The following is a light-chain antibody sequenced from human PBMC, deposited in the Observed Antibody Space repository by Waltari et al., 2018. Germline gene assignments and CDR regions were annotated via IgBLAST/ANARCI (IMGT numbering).Light chain of an antibody. V-gene: IGKV3-20*01. CDR3: QHYVRLPAT. Sequence: DIVLTPSPGPLSFPPGERAPLSCRASQSIGTYIAWYQQKPGQAPRLLIYGTSRRATGIPDRCSGSGAGTDFSLTISRLEPEDFAVYHCQHYVRLPATFGQGTKVEIK. CDR2: GTS. J-gene: IGKJ1*01. CDR1: QSIGTY.